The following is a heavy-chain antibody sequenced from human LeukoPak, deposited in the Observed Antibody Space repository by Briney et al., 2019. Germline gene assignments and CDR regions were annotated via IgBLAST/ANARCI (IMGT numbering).Heavy chain of an antibody. Sequence: ASVKVSCKASGGTFSSYAISWVRQARGQGLEWMGWINPNSGGTYFAQKFEARVTLTRDTSINTVYMEVRGLTSDDTAVYYCAKSQYSFGAGSIRPLFDYWGQGTLVTVSS. D-gene: IGHD3-10*01. J-gene: IGHJ4*02. V-gene: IGHV1-2*02. CDR1: GGTFSSYA. CDR3: AKSQYSFGAGSIRPLFDY. CDR2: INPNSGGT.